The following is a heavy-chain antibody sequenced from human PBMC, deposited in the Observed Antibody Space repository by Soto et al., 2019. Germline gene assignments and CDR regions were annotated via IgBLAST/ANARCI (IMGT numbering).Heavy chain of an antibody. Sequence: QVQLVQSGAEVKKPGASVKVSCKASGYTFTSYGISWVRQAPGQGLEWMGWISAYNGNTNYGQKLQGRVTVTTDTSTSTAYMELRRLRSDDKAVYYCQRGPLADYGDYGLGGFPPDYWGQGTLVTVSS. V-gene: IGHV1-18*01. D-gene: IGHD4-17*01. J-gene: IGHJ4*02. CDR2: ISAYNGNT. CDR3: QRGPLADYGDYGLGGFPPDY. CDR1: GYTFTSYG.